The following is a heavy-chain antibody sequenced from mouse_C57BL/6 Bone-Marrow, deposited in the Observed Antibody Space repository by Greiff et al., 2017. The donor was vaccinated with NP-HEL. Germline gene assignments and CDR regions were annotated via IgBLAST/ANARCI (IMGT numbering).Heavy chain of an antibody. D-gene: IGHD2-4*01. Sequence: EVQLQQSGPELVKPGASVKISCKASGYTFTDYYMNWVKQSHGKSLEWIGDINPNNGGTSYNQKFKGKATLTVDKSSSTAYMELRSLTSEDSAVYYCARSRGLRLGYWGQGTTLTVSS. V-gene: IGHV1-26*01. CDR3: ARSRGLRLGY. CDR2: INPNNGGT. J-gene: IGHJ2*01. CDR1: GYTFTDYY.